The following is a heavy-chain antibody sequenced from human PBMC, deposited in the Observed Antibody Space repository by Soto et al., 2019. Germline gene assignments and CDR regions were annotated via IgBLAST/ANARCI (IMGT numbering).Heavy chain of an antibody. Sequence: SETRSLTCAVSGYSISTGYYWCCIRQPPGKGLEWIGNIYHTGSTYYNPSLKSRVTISVDTSKNQFSLKLSSVTAADTAVYYCARPTYGYNYFDYWGQGTLVTFSS. CDR2: IYHTGST. CDR1: GYSISTGYY. J-gene: IGHJ4*02. D-gene: IGHD4-17*01. V-gene: IGHV4-38-2*01. CDR3: ARPTYGYNYFDY.